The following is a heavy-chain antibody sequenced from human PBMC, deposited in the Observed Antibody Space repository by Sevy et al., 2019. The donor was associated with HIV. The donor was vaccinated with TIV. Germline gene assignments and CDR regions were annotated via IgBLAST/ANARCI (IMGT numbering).Heavy chain of an antibody. CDR3: ASQLKHSSGWYRGGFDI. V-gene: IGHV3-30-3*01. CDR2: ISYDGNNK. Sequence: GGSLRLSCAASGFTFSSYPMHWVRQAPGKGLEWVAVISYDGNNKYYIDSVRGRFTISRDNSKNMLYLQMNSLRAEDTAVYYCASQLKHSSGWYRGGFDIWGQGTMVTVSS. CDR1: GFTFSSYP. J-gene: IGHJ3*02. D-gene: IGHD6-19*01.